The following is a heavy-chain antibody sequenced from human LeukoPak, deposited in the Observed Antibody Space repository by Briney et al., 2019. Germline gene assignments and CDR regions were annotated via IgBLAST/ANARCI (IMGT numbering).Heavy chain of an antibody. D-gene: IGHD6-6*01. V-gene: IGHV4-59*01. CDR1: GGSISTYY. CDR2: IYHSGST. Sequence: PSETLSLTCIVSGGSISTYYWNWIRQPPGKGLEWIGYIYHSGSTNYNPSLQSRVTISVDTSMNQFSLNLNSVTAADTAVYYCARGGAARLHFQNWGQGTLVTVSS. J-gene: IGHJ1*01. CDR3: ARGGAARLHFQN.